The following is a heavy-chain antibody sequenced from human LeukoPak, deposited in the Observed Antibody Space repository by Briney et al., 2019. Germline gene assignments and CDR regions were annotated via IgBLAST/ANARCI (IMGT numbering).Heavy chain of an antibody. CDR2: MYSSGST. J-gene: IGHJ4*02. D-gene: IGHD5-18*01. CDR1: GGSISSSSHY. Sequence: SETLSLTCTVSGGSISSSSHYWGWIRQPPGEGLEWIGSMYSSGSTYYNPSLKGRVTISADTSKSQFSLKLISVTAADTAVYYCARGRRGYSYVLDYWGQGTLVTVSS. V-gene: IGHV4-39*01. CDR3: ARGRRGYSYVLDY.